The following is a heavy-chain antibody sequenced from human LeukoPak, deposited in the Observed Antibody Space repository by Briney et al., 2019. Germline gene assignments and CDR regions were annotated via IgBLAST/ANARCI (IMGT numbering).Heavy chain of an antibody. CDR2: IYYSGST. CDR3: ARGSPGNYYGSGSYYTFDY. J-gene: IGHJ4*02. D-gene: IGHD3-10*01. CDR1: GGSIGTSSYY. V-gene: IGHV4-39*02. Sequence: SETLSLTCTVSGGSIGTSSYYWGWVRQPPGKGLEWIGSIYYSGSTYYNPSLKSRVTISKDTSKNQFSLKLSSVTAADTAVYYCARGSPGNYYGSGSYYTFDYWGQGTLVTVSS.